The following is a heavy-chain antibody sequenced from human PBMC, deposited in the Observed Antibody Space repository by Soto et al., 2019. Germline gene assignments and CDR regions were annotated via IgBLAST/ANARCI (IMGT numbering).Heavy chain of an antibody. D-gene: IGHD2-21*01. V-gene: IGHV3-74*01. CDR3: ARLSGDHTAFFSYGMDV. Sequence: GGSLRLSCAASGFTFNTYWMNWVRQAPGKGLMWVAGIKSDGTITSYADSVKGRFTMSRDNAKNTLSLQMNSLRAEDTAVYYCARLSGDHTAFFSYGMDVWGQGTTVTISS. CDR1: GFTFNTYW. CDR2: IKSDGTIT. J-gene: IGHJ6*02.